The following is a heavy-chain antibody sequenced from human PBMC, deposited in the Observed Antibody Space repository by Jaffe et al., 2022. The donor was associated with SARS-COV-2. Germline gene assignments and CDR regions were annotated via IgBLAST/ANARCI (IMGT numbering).Heavy chain of an antibody. CDR1: GFTFDDYA. J-gene: IGHJ5*02. D-gene: IGHD3-10*01. Sequence: EVQLVESGGGLVQPGRSLRLSCAASGFTFDDYAMHWVRQAPGKGLEWVSGISWNSGSIGYADSVKGRFTISRDNAKNSLYLQMNSLRAEDTALYYCAKDGGSRITMVRGVKNNWFDPWGQGTLVTVSS. CDR3: AKDGGSRITMVRGVKNNWFDP. V-gene: IGHV3-9*01. CDR2: ISWNSGSI.